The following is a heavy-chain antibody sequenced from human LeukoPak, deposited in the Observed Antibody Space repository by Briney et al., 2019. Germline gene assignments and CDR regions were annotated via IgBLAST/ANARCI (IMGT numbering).Heavy chain of an antibody. CDR1: GFTFDTYW. V-gene: IGHV3-74*01. J-gene: IGHJ6*02. CDR2: IHRDGNNI. CDR3: ARGLRDRYGMDV. Sequence: GGSLRLPCVASGFTFDTYWMHWVRQAPGKGLVWVSRIHRDGNNINYADFVQGRFTVSRDNAKNTLYLQMYSLRVEDTAMYYCARGLRDRYGMDVWGQGTTVTVSS.